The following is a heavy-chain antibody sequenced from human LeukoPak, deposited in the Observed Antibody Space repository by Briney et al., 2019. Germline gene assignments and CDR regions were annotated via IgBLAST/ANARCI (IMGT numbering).Heavy chain of an antibody. J-gene: IGHJ4*02. Sequence: SETLSLTCAVYGGSFSGYYWSWIRQPPGKGLEWIGEINHSGSTNYNPSLKSRVTISVDTSKNQFSLKLSSVTAADTAVYYCARVYDFWSGPVFDYWGQGTLVTVSS. D-gene: IGHD3-3*01. CDR3: ARVYDFWSGPVFDY. V-gene: IGHV4-34*01. CDR2: INHSGST. CDR1: GGSFSGYY.